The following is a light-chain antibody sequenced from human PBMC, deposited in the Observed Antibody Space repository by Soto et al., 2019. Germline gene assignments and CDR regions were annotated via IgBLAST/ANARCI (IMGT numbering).Light chain of an antibody. J-gene: IGKJ1*01. V-gene: IGKV3-15*01. CDR1: QNVNNR. Sequence: EIVMTQSPAMLSVSPGERATLSCRASQNVNNRLAWYQQKAGQPPRLIIYGASTSATGIPARFSGSGSGTEFTLTISSLQSEDFAVYYCQHFNSWPLLFGQGTKVEIK. CDR3: QHFNSWPLL. CDR2: GAS.